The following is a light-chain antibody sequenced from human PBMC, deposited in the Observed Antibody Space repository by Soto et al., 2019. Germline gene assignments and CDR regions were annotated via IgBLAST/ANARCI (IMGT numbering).Light chain of an antibody. Sequence: DIQMNQSPSSLSASVGDRVTITCRASQSISSYLNWYQQKPGKAPKLLIYAASSLQSGVPSRFSGSGSGTDFTLTISSLQPEDFATYYCQQSYSTPHFGQGTKLEIK. CDR2: AAS. CDR3: QQSYSTPH. CDR1: QSISSY. J-gene: IGKJ2*01. V-gene: IGKV1-39*01.